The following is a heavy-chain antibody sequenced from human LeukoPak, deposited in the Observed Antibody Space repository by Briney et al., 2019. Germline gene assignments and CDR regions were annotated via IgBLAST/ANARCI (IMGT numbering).Heavy chain of an antibody. CDR3: ARLSGYDWESFYDY. CDR1: GFTFSSYA. CDR2: ISYDGSNK. D-gene: IGHD5-12*01. J-gene: IGHJ4*02. Sequence: SGRSLRLSCAASGFTFSSYAMHWVRQAPGKGLEWVAVISYDGSNKYYADSVKGRFTISRDNSKNTLYLQMNSLRAEDTAVYYCARLSGYDWESFYDYWGQGTLVTVSS. V-gene: IGHV3-30*04.